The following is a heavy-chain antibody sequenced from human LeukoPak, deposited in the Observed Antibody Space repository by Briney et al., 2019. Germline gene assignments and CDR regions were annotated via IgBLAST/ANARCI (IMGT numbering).Heavy chain of an antibody. V-gene: IGHV3-66*01. CDR2: IYGGGTT. CDR3: ARDLVY. Sequence: GGSLRLSCAASGFTVNSNYMNWVRQVPGKGPEWVSVIYGGGTTFYADSVKGRFTISRDYSTNTLYLQMNSLRADDTAVYYCARDLVYWGQGTLVTVSS. J-gene: IGHJ4*02. CDR1: GFTVNSNY.